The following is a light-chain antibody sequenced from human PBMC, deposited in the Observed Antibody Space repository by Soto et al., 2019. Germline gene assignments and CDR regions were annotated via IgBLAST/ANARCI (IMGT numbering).Light chain of an antibody. V-gene: IGKV3-15*01. CDR1: LSVSRN. J-gene: IGKJ1*01. Sequence: EIVMTQSPATLSVSPGERATLSCRASLSVSRNLALYQQQPGQAPRLIIFDASTRATRIPARFSGGGSGTEFTLTISSLQTKDFAVYYCKQYNAWPRTFVQRTKVEIK. CDR3: KQYNAWPRT. CDR2: DAS.